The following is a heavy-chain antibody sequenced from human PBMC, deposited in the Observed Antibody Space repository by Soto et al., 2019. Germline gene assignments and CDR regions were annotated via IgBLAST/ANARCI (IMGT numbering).Heavy chain of an antibody. CDR2: IPPGGQTI. D-gene: IGHD2-15*01. CDR1: GFTFSSSE. CDR3: AGRGSR. J-gene: IGHJ3*01. Sequence: EVQLVESGGGLVQPGGSLRLSCAASGFTFSSSEMYWVRQAPGKGLEWISYIPPGGQTIFYAESVKGRFTSSRDNAKHSVYLQMNSLRAEDTAVYYCAGRGSRWGRGTKVTVSS. V-gene: IGHV3-48*03.